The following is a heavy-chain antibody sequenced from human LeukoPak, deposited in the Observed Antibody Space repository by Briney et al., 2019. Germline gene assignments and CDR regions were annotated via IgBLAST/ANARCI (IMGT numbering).Heavy chain of an antibody. Sequence: PGGSLRLSCAASGFTFSSYGMHWVRQAPGKGLEWVAVIWYDGSNKYYADSVKGRFTISRDNSKNTLYLQMNSLRTEDTAVYFCAKFEGATIPGWFNDYWGQGILVTVSS. CDR2: IWYDGSNK. CDR3: AKFEGATIPGWFNDY. CDR1: GFTFSSYG. D-gene: IGHD6-19*01. V-gene: IGHV3-33*06. J-gene: IGHJ4*02.